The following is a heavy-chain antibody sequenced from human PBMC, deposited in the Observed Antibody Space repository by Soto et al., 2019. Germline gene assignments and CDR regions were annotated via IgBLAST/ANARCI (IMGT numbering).Heavy chain of an antibody. Sequence: ASVKVSCTASGYTFTSYGISWVRQAPGQGLEWMGWISAYNGNTNYAQKFQDRVTMTRDTFTSTIYMELSSLRSEDTAVYYCARGDNDYWGQGTLVTVSS. V-gene: IGHV1-18*04. CDR1: GYTFTSYG. CDR2: ISAYNGNT. CDR3: ARGDNDY. J-gene: IGHJ4*02.